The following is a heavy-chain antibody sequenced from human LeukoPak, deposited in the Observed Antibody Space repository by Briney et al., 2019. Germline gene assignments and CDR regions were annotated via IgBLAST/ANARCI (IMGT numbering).Heavy chain of an antibody. V-gene: IGHV4-59*08. CDR2: SYNSGNT. J-gene: IGHJ5*02. CDR1: GGSFSGYY. CDR3: AGPSKQLAS. D-gene: IGHD5-24*01. Sequence: PSETLSLTCAVYGGSFSGYYWSWIRQPPGKGLEWIGYSYNSGNTNYNPSLRSRVTISVDTSKNQFSLKLSSVTAADTAVYYCAGPSKQLASWGQGTLVTVSS.